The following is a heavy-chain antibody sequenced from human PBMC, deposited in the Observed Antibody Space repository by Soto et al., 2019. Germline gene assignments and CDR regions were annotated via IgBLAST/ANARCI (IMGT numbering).Heavy chain of an antibody. Sequence: PSETLSLTCTVSGGSISSYYWSWIRQPPGKGLEWIGYIYYGGSTNYNPSLKSRVTISVDTSKNQFSLKLSSVTAADTAVYYCARADDDPYFDYWGQGTLVTVSS. CDR1: GGSISSYY. D-gene: IGHD1-1*01. J-gene: IGHJ4*02. V-gene: IGHV4-59*01. CDR2: IYYGGST. CDR3: ARADDDPYFDY.